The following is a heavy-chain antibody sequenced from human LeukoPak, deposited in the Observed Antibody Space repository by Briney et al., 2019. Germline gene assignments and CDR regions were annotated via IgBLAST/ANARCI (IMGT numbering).Heavy chain of an antibody. V-gene: IGHV1-46*01. CDR3: ARAPQPYYYDSSGDLLDY. D-gene: IGHD3-22*01. CDR1: GYTFTSYY. J-gene: IGHJ4*02. CDR2: INPSGGST. Sequence: AASVKVSCKASGYTFTSYYMHWVRQAPGQGLEWMGIINPSGGSTSYAQKFQGGATMTRDTSTSTVYMELSSLRSEDTAVYYCARAPQPYYYDSSGDLLDYWGQGTLVTVSS.